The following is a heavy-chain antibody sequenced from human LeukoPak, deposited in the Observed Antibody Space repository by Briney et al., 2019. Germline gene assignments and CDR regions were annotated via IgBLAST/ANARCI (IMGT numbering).Heavy chain of an antibody. V-gene: IGHV6-1*01. CDR1: GDSVSSNSAT. Sequence: SQTLSLTCAISGDSVSSNSATWNWIRQSPSRGLEWLGRTYYRSKWHYDYAPSVKRRIAINPDTSRNQFSLQLKSVTAEDTAVYYCARDIVMRSGTYYAFWDRFDPWGQGALVTVSS. D-gene: IGHD1-26*01. CDR3: ARDIVMRSGTYYAFWDRFDP. CDR2: TYYRSKWHY. J-gene: IGHJ5*02.